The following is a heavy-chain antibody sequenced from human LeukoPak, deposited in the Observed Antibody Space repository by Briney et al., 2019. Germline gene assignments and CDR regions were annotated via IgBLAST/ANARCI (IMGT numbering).Heavy chain of an antibody. CDR3: ARRSYCGGDCYSDF. D-gene: IGHD2-21*02. CDR1: GYSFATYW. J-gene: IGHJ4*02. Sequence: GESLKISCKGSGYSFATYWIGWVRQMPGKGLEWMGINYPGDSDTTYSPSFQGQVTMSADKSISTAYLQWSSLKASDTAMYYCARRSYCGGDCYSDFWGQGTLVTVSS. CDR2: NYPGDSDT. V-gene: IGHV5-51*01.